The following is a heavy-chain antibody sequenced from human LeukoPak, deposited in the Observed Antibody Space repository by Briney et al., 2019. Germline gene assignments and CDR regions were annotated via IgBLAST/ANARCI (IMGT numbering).Heavy chain of an antibody. D-gene: IGHD3-3*01. CDR2: IYHSGST. CDR3: AREKDDFWSGGGEVRVQVGYMDV. J-gene: IGHJ6*03. V-gene: IGHV4-4*02. CDR1: GGSISSSNW. Sequence: TSGTLSLTCAVSGGSISSSNWWSWVRQPPGKGLEWIGEIYHSGSTNYNPSLKSRVTISVDKSKNQFSLKLSSVTAADTAVYYCAREKDDFWSGGGEVRVQVGYMDVWGKGTTVTVSS.